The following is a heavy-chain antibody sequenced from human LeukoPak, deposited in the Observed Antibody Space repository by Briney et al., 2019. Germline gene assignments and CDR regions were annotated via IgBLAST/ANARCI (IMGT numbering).Heavy chain of an antibody. CDR1: GGSFSGYY. Sequence: SETLSLTCAVYGGSFSGYYWSWIRQPPGKGLEWIGEINHSGSTNYNPSLKSRVTISVDTSKNQFSLKLSSVTAADTAVYYCARGYYGSGSYYRRGHAFDIWGQGTMVTVSS. D-gene: IGHD3-10*01. CDR2: INHSGST. J-gene: IGHJ3*02. V-gene: IGHV4-34*01. CDR3: ARGYYGSGSYYRRGHAFDI.